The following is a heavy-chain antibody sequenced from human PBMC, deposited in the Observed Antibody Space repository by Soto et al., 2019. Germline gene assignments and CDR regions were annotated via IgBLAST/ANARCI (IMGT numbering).Heavy chain of an antibody. CDR3: ASGASRWYPYFFDS. J-gene: IGHJ4*02. V-gene: IGHV1-69*01. CDR2: IIPYYNTL. Sequence: QAQVVQSGAEVRKPGSSVKLSCKASEGTFNSYAIAWVRQAPGQGLEWMGGIIPYYNTLNYAQKFQDRVTIRADDSTNPGYMELSSLRSDDTAVYFCASGASRWYPYFFDSWAQGTLVTVSS. D-gene: IGHD6-13*01. CDR1: EGTFNSYA.